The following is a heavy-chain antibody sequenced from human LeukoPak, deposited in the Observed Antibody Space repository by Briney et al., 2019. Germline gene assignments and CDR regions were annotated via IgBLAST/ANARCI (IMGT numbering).Heavy chain of an antibody. CDR1: GFTFSSYS. CDR3: ARDADYYDSSGYYLAYDAFDI. J-gene: IGHJ3*02. Sequence: TGGSLRLSCAASGFTFSSYSMNWVRQAPGKGLEWVSYISSSSSTIYYADSVKGRFTISRDNAKNSLYLQMNSLRAEDTAVYYCARDADYYDSSGYYLAYDAFDIWGQGTMVTVSS. V-gene: IGHV3-48*01. CDR2: ISSSSSTI. D-gene: IGHD3-22*01.